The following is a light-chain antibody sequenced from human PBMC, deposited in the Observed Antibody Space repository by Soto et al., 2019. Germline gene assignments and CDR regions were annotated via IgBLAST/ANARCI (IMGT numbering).Light chain of an antibody. Sequence: EVVMTQSPGMLSVSPGERATLSCRASQSVSSNLAWYQQRPGQAPRLLIHGASTRATGVPARFSGSGSGTEFTLTISGLQSEDFAVYYCQQYNDWPRTFGQGTKVEIK. CDR2: GAS. V-gene: IGKV3-15*01. CDR1: QSVSSN. CDR3: QQYNDWPRT. J-gene: IGKJ1*01.